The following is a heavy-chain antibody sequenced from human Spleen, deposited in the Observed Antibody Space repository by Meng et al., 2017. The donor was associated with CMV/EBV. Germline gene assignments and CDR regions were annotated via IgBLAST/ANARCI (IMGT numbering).Heavy chain of an antibody. CDR2: ISGSGTNT. CDR3: ATVALDSSGYQYYFDY. CDR1: GFTFSSYA. D-gene: IGHD3-22*01. J-gene: IGHJ4*02. Sequence: GESLKISCAASGFTFSSYAMSWVRQAPGKGLEWVSAISGSGTNTYYADSVKGRFTVSRDNSKNTLYLQMNSLRAEDTAVYYCATVALDSSGYQYYFDYWGQGTLVTVS. V-gene: IGHV3-23*01.